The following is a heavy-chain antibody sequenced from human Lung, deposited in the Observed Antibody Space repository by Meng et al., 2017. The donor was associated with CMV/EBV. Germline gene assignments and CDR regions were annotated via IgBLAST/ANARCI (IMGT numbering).Heavy chain of an antibody. V-gene: IGHV5-51*01. D-gene: IGHD3-22*01. CDR2: IYPGDSDT. CDR1: YSFTSYW. CDR3: ARRSTYYYDSSGYPFFAD. J-gene: IGHJ4*02. Sequence: YSFTSYWIGWVRQMPGTGLEWMGIIYPGDSDTRYSPSFQGQVTISADKSISTAYLQWSSLKASDTAMYYCARRSTYYYDSSGYPFFADWGQGTLVTVSS.